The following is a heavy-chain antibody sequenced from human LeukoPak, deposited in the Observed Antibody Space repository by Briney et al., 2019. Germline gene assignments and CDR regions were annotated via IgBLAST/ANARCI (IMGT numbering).Heavy chain of an antibody. J-gene: IGHJ6*03. CDR2: INQSENT. Sequence: SETLSLTCAVYGESSTGYYWMWIRQPTGKRLEWIGEINQSENTNYNPSLKSRVTISVDTSKNQFFLKLSSVTAADTAVYYCARHVGQVATFVYYYYMDVWGKGTTVTVSS. CDR3: ARHVGQVATFVYYYYMDV. D-gene: IGHD5-12*01. CDR1: GESSTGYY. V-gene: IGHV4-34*01.